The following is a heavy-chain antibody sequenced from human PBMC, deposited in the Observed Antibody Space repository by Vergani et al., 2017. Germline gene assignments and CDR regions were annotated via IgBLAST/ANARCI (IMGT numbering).Heavy chain of an antibody. D-gene: IGHD1-26*01. CDR1: GFTFSSYA. Sequence: QVQLVESGGGLVKPGGSLRLSCAASGFTFSSYAMHWVRQAPGKGLEWVAVISYDGSNKYYADSVKGRFTISRDNSKNTLYLQMSSLRAEDTAVYYCARLVGATDYWGQGTLVTVSS. V-gene: IGHV3-30*04. CDR3: ARLVGATDY. J-gene: IGHJ4*02. CDR2: ISYDGSNK.